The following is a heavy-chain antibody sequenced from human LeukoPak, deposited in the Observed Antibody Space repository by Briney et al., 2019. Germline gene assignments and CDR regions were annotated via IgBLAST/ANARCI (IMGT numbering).Heavy chain of an antibody. CDR3: AIQGGYGDYVSGAFDI. D-gene: IGHD4-17*01. Sequence: GGSLRLSCAASGFTFTTYAMHRVRQAPGKGLEWVAVIWYDGSNKYYADSVKGRFTISRDNSKNTLYLQMNSLRAEDTAVYYCAIQGGYGDYVSGAFDICGQGTMVTVSS. J-gene: IGHJ3*02. CDR1: GFTFTTYA. V-gene: IGHV3-33*08. CDR2: IWYDGSNK.